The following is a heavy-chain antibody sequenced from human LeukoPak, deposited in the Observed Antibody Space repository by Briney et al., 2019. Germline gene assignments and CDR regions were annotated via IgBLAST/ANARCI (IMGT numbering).Heavy chain of an antibody. CDR1: GGSISSYY. Sequence: PSETLSLTCTVSGGSISSYYWSWIRQPPGKGLEWIAYIYYSGSTNYNPSLKSRVTISIDTSDNQFSLKLSSVTAADTAVYYCARVPRSHGYFGYWGQGTLVTVSS. CDR3: ARVPRSHGYFGY. J-gene: IGHJ4*02. CDR2: IYYSGST. D-gene: IGHD2-8*01. V-gene: IGHV4-59*01.